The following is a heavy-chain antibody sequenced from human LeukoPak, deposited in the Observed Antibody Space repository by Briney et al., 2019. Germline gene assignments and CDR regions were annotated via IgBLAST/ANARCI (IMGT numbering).Heavy chain of an antibody. D-gene: IGHD3-22*01. CDR1: GYSISSGYY. Sequence: SETLSLTCAVSGYSISSGYYWGWIRQPPGKGLEWIGRIYHSGSTYYNPSLKSRFTISVDPSKNQFSLKLSSVTAADTAVYYCARTSYYYDSSGYALFDYWGQGTLVTVSS. CDR2: IYHSGST. CDR3: ARTSYYYDSSGYALFDY. V-gene: IGHV4-38-2*01. J-gene: IGHJ4*02.